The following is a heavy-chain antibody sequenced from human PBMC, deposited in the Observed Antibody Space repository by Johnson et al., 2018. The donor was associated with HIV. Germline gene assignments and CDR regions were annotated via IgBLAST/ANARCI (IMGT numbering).Heavy chain of an antibody. CDR3: TRQADI. V-gene: IGHV3-30*04. CDR1: GFAFSSYA. Sequence: QVQLVESGGGVVQPGRSLRLSCAASGFAFSSYAMHWVRQAPGKGLEWVAVISYDGTSKYQADSVKGRFTISRDNAKKSLYLQMNSLRAEDTALYYCTRQADIWGQGTMVTVSS. J-gene: IGHJ3*02. CDR2: ISYDGTSK.